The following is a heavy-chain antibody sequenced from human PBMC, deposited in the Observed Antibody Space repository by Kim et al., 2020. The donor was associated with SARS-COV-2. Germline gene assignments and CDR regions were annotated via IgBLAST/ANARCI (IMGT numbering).Heavy chain of an antibody. CDR1: GYTFTSYG. Sequence: ASVKVSCKASGYTFTSYGISWVRQAPGQGLEWMGWISAYNGNTNYAQKLQGRVTMTTDTSTSTAYMELRSLRSDDTAVYYCARDRSIFGVVRGGGLDYWGQGTLVTVSS. V-gene: IGHV1-18*04. D-gene: IGHD3-3*01. CDR3: ARDRSIFGVVRGGGLDY. J-gene: IGHJ4*02. CDR2: ISAYNGNT.